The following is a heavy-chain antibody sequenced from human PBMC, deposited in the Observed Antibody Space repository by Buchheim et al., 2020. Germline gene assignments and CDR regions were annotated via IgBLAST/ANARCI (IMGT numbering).Heavy chain of an antibody. V-gene: IGHV3-30*04. CDR3: ARDFPSGLIAAARFSYYFDY. CDR1: GFTFSSYA. D-gene: IGHD6-13*01. CDR2: ISYDGSNK. J-gene: IGHJ4*02. Sequence: QVQLVESGGGVVQPGRSLRLSCAASGFTFSSYAMHWVRQAPGKGLEWVAVISYDGSNKYYADSVKGRFTISRDNSKNTLYLQMNSLRAEDTAVYYCARDFPSGLIAAARFSYYFDYWGQGTL.